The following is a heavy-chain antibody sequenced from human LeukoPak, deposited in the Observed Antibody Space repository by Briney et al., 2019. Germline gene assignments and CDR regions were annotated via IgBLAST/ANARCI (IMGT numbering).Heavy chain of an antibody. D-gene: IGHD6-13*01. CDR2: INPNSGGT. V-gene: IGHV1-2*04. J-gene: IGHJ4*02. Sequence: GASVKVSCKASGYTFTGYYMHWVRQAPGQGLEWMGWINPNSGGTNYAQKFQGWVTMTRDTSISTAYMELSRLRSDDTAVYYCARAHPSWQQLVGGSFDYWGQGTLVTVSS. CDR1: GYTFTGYY. CDR3: ARAHPSWQQLVGGSFDY.